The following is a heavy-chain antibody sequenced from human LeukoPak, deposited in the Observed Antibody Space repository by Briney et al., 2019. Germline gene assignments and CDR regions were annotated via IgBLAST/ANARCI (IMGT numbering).Heavy chain of an antibody. Sequence: ASVKVSCEVSGYTLTELSMHWVRQAPGKGLEWMGGFDPEDGETIYAQKFQGRVTMTEDTSTDTAYMELSSLRSEDTAVYYCARDLLSGDPAAFDIWGQGTMVTVSS. V-gene: IGHV1-24*01. CDR2: FDPEDGET. J-gene: IGHJ3*02. CDR1: GYTLTELS. D-gene: IGHD4-17*01. CDR3: ARDLLSGDPAAFDI.